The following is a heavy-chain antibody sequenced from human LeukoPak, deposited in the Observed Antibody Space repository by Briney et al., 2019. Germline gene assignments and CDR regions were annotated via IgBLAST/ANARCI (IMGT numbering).Heavy chain of an antibody. CDR3: ARDGTTVITNYYYGMDV. D-gene: IGHD4-17*01. J-gene: IGHJ6*02. CDR2: IKQDGSEK. Sequence: PGGSLRLSCAVSGFTFSSYWMTWVRQAPGKGLEWVAKIKQDGSEKYYVDSVKGRFTISRDNARNSLYLQMNSLRAEDTAVYHCARDGTTVITNYYYGMDVWGQGTTVTVSS. V-gene: IGHV3-7*01. CDR1: GFTFSSYW.